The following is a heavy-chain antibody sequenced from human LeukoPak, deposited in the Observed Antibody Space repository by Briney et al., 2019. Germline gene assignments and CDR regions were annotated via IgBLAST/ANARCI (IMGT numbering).Heavy chain of an antibody. CDR3: ARDKERQLWIDY. V-gene: IGHV4-59*12. J-gene: IGHJ4*02. CDR2: IYYSGST. Sequence: PSETLSLTCTVSGGSISSYYWSWIRQPPGKGLEWIGYIYYSGSTNYNPSLKSRVTISVDTSKNRFSLKLTSVTAADTAVYYCARDKERQLWIDYWGQGTLVTVSS. CDR1: GGSISSYY. D-gene: IGHD5-18*01.